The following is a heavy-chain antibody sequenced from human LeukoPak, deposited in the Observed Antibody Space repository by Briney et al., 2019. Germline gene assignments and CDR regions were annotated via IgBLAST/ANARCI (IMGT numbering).Heavy chain of an antibody. CDR2: IYSGGST. V-gene: IGHV3-53*01. J-gene: IGHJ4*02. CDR3: ARDFGSSGYYYN. Sequence: PGGSLRLSCAASGFTVSSNYMSWVRQAPGKGLEWVSVIYSGGSTYYANSVKGRFTNSRDNSKNTLYLQMNSLRAEDTAVYYCARDFGSSGYYYNWGQGTLVTVSS. D-gene: IGHD3-22*01. CDR1: GFTVSSNY.